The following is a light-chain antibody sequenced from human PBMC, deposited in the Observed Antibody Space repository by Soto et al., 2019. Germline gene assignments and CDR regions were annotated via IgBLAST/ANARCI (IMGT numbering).Light chain of an antibody. CDR3: QQYRNWPRT. Sequence: EIVLTQSPGTLSLSPGEIATLSFSASQSLTSDLAWYQQKPGQAPRLLIYGASTRATDMPGRFSGRGSGTEFTLTISSLQSEDFAVYYCQQYRNWPRTFGQGTKVDI. V-gene: IGKV3-15*01. CDR1: QSLTSD. CDR2: GAS. J-gene: IGKJ1*01.